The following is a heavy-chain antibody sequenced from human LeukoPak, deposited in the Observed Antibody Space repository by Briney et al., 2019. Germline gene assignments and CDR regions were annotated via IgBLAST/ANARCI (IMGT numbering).Heavy chain of an antibody. CDR1: GFTFSSYS. J-gene: IGHJ3*02. Sequence: GGSLRLSCAASGFTFSSYSMNWVRQAPGKGLEWVSSISSSSSYIYYADSVKGRFTISRDNAKNSLYLQMNSLRAEDTAVYYCARTTQLWDEDAFDIWGQGTMVTVSS. D-gene: IGHD5-18*01. CDR2: ISSSSSYI. CDR3: ARTTQLWDEDAFDI. V-gene: IGHV3-21*01.